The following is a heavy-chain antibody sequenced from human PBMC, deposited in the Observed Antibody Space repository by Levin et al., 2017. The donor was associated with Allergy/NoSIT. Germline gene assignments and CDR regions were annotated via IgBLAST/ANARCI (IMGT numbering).Heavy chain of an antibody. Sequence: ASVKVSCKASGYTFTDYYMHWVRQAPGQGLEWMGRINTRSGDTNYAQKFQGRVTMTRDTSISTAYMELNSLTFDDTAVFYCARPPYNWSAENCSIWGQGTMVTVSS. CDR1: GYTFTDYY. V-gene: IGHV1-2*06. J-gene: IGHJ3*02. D-gene: IGHD3-3*01. CDR3: ARPPYNWSAENCSI. CDR2: INTRSGDT.